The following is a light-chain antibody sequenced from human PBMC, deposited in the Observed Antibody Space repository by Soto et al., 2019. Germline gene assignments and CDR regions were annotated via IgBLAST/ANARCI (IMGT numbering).Light chain of an antibody. J-gene: IGKJ2*01. CDR2: DAS. Sequence: DIQMTQSPSTLSASVGDRVTITCRASQSISRWLAWYQQKPGKAPKLLIYDASNLECGVPSRFSGSGSGTEFTLTITSLQPDDFAIYDCQQYSSFSPSTFGQGTKLEIK. CDR3: QQYSSFSPST. CDR1: QSISRW. V-gene: IGKV1-5*01.